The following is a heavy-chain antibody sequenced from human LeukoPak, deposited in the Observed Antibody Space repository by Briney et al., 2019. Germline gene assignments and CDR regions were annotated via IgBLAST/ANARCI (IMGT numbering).Heavy chain of an antibody. CDR3: ARGRYSSGWYYFDY. J-gene: IGHJ4*02. V-gene: IGHV3-74*01. CDR2: INSDGSST. Sequence: GGSLRLSCAASGFTFSSYWMHWVRQAPGKGPVWVSRINSDGSSTSYADSVKGRFTISRDNAKNTLYLQMNSLRAEDTAVYYCARGRYSSGWYYFDYWGQGTLVTVSS. CDR1: GFTFSSYW. D-gene: IGHD6-19*01.